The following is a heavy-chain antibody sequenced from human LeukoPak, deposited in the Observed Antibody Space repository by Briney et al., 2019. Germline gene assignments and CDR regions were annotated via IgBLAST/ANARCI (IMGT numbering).Heavy chain of an antibody. J-gene: IGHJ4*02. CDR2: ISWDGGST. D-gene: IGHD2-15*01. V-gene: IGHV3-43D*03. CDR3: ARDVGGYLDY. CDR1: GFTFYDYA. Sequence: GGSLRLSCAASGFTFYDYAMHWVRQAPGKGLEWVSLISWDGGSTYYADSVKGRFTISRDNSKNTLYLQINSLRAEDTAVYYCARDVGGYLDYWGQGTLVTVSS.